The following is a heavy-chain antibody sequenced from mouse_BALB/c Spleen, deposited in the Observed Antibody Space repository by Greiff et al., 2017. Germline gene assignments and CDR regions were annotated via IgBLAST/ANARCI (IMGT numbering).Heavy chain of an antibody. J-gene: IGHJ4*01. Sequence: VQLVESGPGLVAPSQSLSITCTVSGFSLTSYGVHWVRQPPGKGLEWLGVIWAGGSTNYNSALMSRLSISKDNSKSQVFLKMNSLQTDDTAMYYCAREGIYYGNYGYAMDYWGQGTSVTVSS. CDR3: AREGIYYGNYGYAMDY. V-gene: IGHV2-9*02. CDR1: GFSLTSYG. CDR2: IWAGGST. D-gene: IGHD2-1*01.